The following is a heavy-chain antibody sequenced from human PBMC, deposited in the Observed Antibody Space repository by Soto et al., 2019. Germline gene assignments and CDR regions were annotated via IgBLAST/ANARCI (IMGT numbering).Heavy chain of an antibody. J-gene: IGHJ6*02. CDR1: GFTFSSYG. Sequence: QVQLVESGGGVVQPGRSLRLSCAASGFTFSSYGMHWVRQAPGKGLEWVAVISYDGSNKYYADSVKGRFTISRDNSKNTLYLQMNSLRAEDTAVYYCAKDIVLMVYVSGGMDVWGQGTTVTVSS. CDR2: ISYDGSNK. CDR3: AKDIVLMVYVSGGMDV. D-gene: IGHD2-8*01. V-gene: IGHV3-30*18.